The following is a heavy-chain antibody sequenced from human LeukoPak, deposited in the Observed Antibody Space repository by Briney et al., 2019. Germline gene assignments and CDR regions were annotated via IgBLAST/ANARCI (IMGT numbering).Heavy chain of an antibody. CDR3: ASRAHYDSSGSFDY. D-gene: IGHD3-22*01. V-gene: IGHV1-69*05. CDR2: IIPIFGTG. J-gene: IGHJ4*02. Sequence: ASVKVSCKASGGTFSSYAISWVRQAPGQGLEWMGRIIPIFGTGNYAQKFQGRVTITTDESTSTAYMELSSLRSEDTAVYYCASRAHYDSSGSFDYWGQGTPVTVSS. CDR1: GGTFSSYA.